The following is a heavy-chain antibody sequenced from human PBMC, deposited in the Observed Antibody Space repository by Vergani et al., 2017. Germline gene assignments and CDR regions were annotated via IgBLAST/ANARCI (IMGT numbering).Heavy chain of an antibody. Sequence: QVQLVQSGAEVKKPGSSVKVSCKASGGTFSSYAISWVRQAPGQGLEWMGWISAYNGNTNYAQKLQGRVTMTTDTSTSTAYMELRSLRSDDTAVYYCARAAYYDGSGSYYKAYWSQGTVVTVSS. V-gene: IGHV1-18*01. CDR3: ARAAYYDGSGSYYKAY. CDR1: GGTFSSYA. D-gene: IGHD3-10*01. CDR2: ISAYNGNT. J-gene: IGHJ4*02.